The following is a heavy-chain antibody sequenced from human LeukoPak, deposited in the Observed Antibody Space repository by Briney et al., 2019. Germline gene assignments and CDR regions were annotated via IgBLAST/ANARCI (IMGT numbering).Heavy chain of an antibody. D-gene: IGHD1-26*01. Sequence: WETLSLTCTVSGYSISIGYYWGWIRQPPGKGLEWIGSIYHSGSTYYNPSLKSRVTISVDTSKNQFSLKLNFVTAADTAVYYCAREESMGAFDYWGQGTLVTVSS. CDR1: GYSISIGYY. CDR3: AREESMGAFDY. V-gene: IGHV4-38-2*02. CDR2: IYHSGST. J-gene: IGHJ4*02.